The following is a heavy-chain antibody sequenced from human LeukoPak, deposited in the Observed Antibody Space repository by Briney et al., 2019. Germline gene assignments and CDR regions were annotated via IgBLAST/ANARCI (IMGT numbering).Heavy chain of an antibody. D-gene: IGHD5-18*01. Sequence: SETLSLTCTVSGGSISSSSYYWGWIRQPPGKGLEWIGSIYYSGSTYYNPSLKSRVTISVDTSKNQFSLKLSSVTAADTAVYYCARPGGYSYGPFDYWGQATLVTVSS. CDR3: ARPGGYSYGPFDY. CDR1: GGSISSSSYY. CDR2: IYYSGST. J-gene: IGHJ4*02. V-gene: IGHV4-39*01.